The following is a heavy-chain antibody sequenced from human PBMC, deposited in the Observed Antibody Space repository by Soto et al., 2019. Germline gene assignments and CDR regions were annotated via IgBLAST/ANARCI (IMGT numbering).Heavy chain of an antibody. V-gene: IGHV3-33*01. J-gene: IGHJ4*02. CDR1: GFTFSSYG. CDR2: IWYDGSNK. D-gene: IGHD3-16*01. CDR3: AREGYDYIWGSFDY. Sequence: QVQLVESGGGVVQPGRSLRRSCAASGFTFSSYGMHWVRQAPGEGLEWVAVIWYDGSNKYYADSVKGRFTISRDNSKNTLYLQMNSLRAEDTAVYYCAREGYDYIWGSFDYWGQGTLVTVSS.